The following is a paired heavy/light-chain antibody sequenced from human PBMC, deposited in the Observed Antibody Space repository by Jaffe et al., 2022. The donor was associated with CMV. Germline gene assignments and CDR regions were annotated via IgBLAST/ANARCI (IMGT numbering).Light chain of an antibody. V-gene: IGKV2-29*02. CDR1: QDLRSDGKTY. Sequence: DIVMTQTPLSLSVTPGQPASISCKSSQDLRSDGKTYLYWYLQKPGRSPQLLIYEVSSRFSGVPDRFSGSGSGTDFTLKISRVEAEDVGVYYCMQGIHLSYTFGQGTKLEIK. J-gene: IGKJ2*01. CDR3: MQGIHLSYT. CDR2: EVS.
Heavy chain of an antibody. D-gene: IGHD3-9*01. Sequence: QAQLVQSGAEVKKPGASVTVSCKTSGNTFSSYYIHWVRQAPGQGLEWMAIINPSGGTTYAQKFQGRVTLTRDTSTSTVHMEVSGLRSDDTAVYYCAREDRDTRYPFDAWGQGALVTVSS. V-gene: IGHV1-46*01. CDR1: GNTFSSYY. CDR3: AREDRDTRYPFDA. J-gene: IGHJ4*02. CDR2: INPSGGT.